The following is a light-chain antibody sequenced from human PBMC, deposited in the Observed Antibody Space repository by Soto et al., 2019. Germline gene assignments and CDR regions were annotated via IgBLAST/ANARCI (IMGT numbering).Light chain of an antibody. J-gene: IGKJ4*02. Sequence: EIVLTQSPFTLSLSPVERATLSCRASQSVSNNYLAWYQQKPGQAPRLLIYGASNRATGIPDRFSGSGSGTDFTLTISRLEPEDFAVYYCQQYGSSGTFGRGTKVDIK. V-gene: IGKV3-20*01. CDR2: GAS. CDR3: QQYGSSGT. CDR1: QSVSNNY.